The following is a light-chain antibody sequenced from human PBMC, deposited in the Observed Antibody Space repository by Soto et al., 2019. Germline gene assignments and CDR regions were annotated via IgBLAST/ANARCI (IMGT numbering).Light chain of an antibody. Sequence: QSALTQPASVSGSPGQSITISCTGSGRDIGAYDYVSWYQQHPGKAPKLIIYGVKNRPSGVSNRFSASKSAFTASLTISGLQTEDEADYYRSSYTTSYFYVFGPGTKLTVL. J-gene: IGLJ1*01. CDR3: SSYTTSYFYV. V-gene: IGLV2-14*01. CDR2: GVK. CDR1: GRDIGAYDY.